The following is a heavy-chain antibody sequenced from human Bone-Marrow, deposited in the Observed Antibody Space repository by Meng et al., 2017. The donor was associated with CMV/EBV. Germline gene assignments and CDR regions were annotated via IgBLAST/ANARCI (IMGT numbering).Heavy chain of an antibody. V-gene: IGHV1-69*05. CDR2: SIPVFGPT. CDR1: SGGTFSKYI. CDR3: ARGWSRGGKSWADSFDT. D-gene: IGHD2-15*01. Sequence: SGKVSCKASSGGTFSKYIVSWVRQAPGQGLEWMGGSIPVFGPTRYAQKFRGRLTITTDESTGTGYMELSSLASEDTAVYYCARGWSRGGKSWADSFDTWGQGTMVTVSS. J-gene: IGHJ3*02.